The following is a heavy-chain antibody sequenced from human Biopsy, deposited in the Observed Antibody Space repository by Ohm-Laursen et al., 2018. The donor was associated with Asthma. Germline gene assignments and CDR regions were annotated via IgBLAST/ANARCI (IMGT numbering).Heavy chain of an antibody. Sequence: ESLKISCKASGYTFSDSWIGWVRQMPGKGLEWMGIIFAANSETKYSPSFQGQVTISADMSISTAFLQWSRLKASDTAIYYCARFIDGTFFVDYWGQGTLVTVSS. CDR2: IFAANSET. D-gene: IGHD1-7*01. CDR3: ARFIDGTFFVDY. CDR1: GYTFSDSW. V-gene: IGHV5-51*01. J-gene: IGHJ4*02.